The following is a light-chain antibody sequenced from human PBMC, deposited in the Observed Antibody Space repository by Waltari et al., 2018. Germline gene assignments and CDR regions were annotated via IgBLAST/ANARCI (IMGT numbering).Light chain of an antibody. CDR1: SSNIGRDK. J-gene: IGLJ3*02. V-gene: IGLV1-44*01. CDR2: NNN. CDR3: AAWDDTLNGVV. Sequence: QSVLTQPPSASGTPGQRVTISCSGSSSNIGRDKVNWYQPLPGTAPKLLIHNNNERPSGVPDRFSGSKSGTAASLAISGLQFEDEGDYYCAAWDDTLNGVVFGGGTTLTVL.